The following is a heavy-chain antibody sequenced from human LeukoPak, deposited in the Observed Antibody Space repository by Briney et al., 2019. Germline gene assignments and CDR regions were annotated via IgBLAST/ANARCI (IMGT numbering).Heavy chain of an antibody. J-gene: IGHJ4*02. CDR1: GFTFSDYY. CDR3: AKIWAWELLFFDY. D-gene: IGHD1-26*01. V-gene: IGHV3-11*01. CDR2: ISSSGSTI. Sequence: PGGSLRLSCAASGFTFSDYYMSWIRQAPGKGLEWVSYISSSGSTIYYADSVKGRFTISRDNAKNSLYLQMNSLRAEDTAVYYCAKIWAWELLFFDYWGQGTLVTVSS.